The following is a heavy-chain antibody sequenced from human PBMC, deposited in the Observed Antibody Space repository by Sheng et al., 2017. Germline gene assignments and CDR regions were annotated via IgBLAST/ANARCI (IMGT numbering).Heavy chain of an antibody. CDR3: ARALYCSGGSCYSRTYYYYYYGMDV. J-gene: IGHJ6*02. Sequence: QVQLVQSGAEVKKPGASVKVSCKASGYTFTGYYMHWVRQAPGQGLEWMGWINPNSGGTNYAQKFQGRVTMTRDTSISTAYMELSRLRSDDTAVYYCARALYCSGGSCYSRTYYYYYYGMDVWDQGP. CDR1: GYTFTGYY. CDR2: INPNSGGT. D-gene: IGHD2-15*01. V-gene: IGHV1-2*02.